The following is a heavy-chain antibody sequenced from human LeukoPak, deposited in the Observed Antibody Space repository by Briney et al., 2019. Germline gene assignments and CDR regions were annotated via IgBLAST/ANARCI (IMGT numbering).Heavy chain of an antibody. J-gene: IGHJ4*02. CDR1: GFTFSSYS. D-gene: IGHD5-24*01. CDR3: ARQNYPSFPYQSASYYFDY. V-gene: IGHV3-21*01. Sequence: PGGSLRLSCAASGFTFSSYSMNWVRQAPGKGLEWVSSISSSSSYIYYADSVKGRFTISRDNAKNSLYLQMNSLRAEDTAVYYCARQNYPSFPYQSASYYFDYWGQGTLVTVSS. CDR2: ISSSSSYI.